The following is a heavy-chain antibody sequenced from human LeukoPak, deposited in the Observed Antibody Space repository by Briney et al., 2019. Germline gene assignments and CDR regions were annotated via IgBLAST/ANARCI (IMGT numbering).Heavy chain of an antibody. V-gene: IGHV1-2*02. CDR1: GYTFTGYY. CDR3: ARLRITIVRGVIISNGFDI. J-gene: IGHJ3*02. D-gene: IGHD3-10*01. Sequence: ASVKVSCKASGYTFTGYYMHWVRQAPGQGLEWMGWINPNSGGTNYAQKFQGRVTMTRDTSISTAYMELSRLRSDDTAVYYCARLRITIVRGVIISNGFDIWGQRTMVTVSS. CDR2: INPNSGGT.